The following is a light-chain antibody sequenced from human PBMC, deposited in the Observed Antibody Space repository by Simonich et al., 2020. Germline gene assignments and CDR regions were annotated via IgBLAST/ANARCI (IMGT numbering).Light chain of an antibody. V-gene: IGLV2-14*01. CDR1: SSDVGGYNY. CDR2: DVR. J-gene: IGLJ2*01. Sequence: QSALTQPASVSGSPGPSITISCTGTSSDVGGYNYVSWYQQHPGKAPKLMIYDVRKRPSGVANRFSGSKSGNTASLTISGLQAEDEADYYCSSYTSSSTLVFGGGTKLTVL. CDR3: SSYTSSSTLV.